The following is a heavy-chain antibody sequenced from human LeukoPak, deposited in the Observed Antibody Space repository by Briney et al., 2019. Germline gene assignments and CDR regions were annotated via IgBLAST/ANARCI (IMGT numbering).Heavy chain of an antibody. CDR3: ARLWFGELSPDY. CDR2: ISAYNGNT. Sequence: ASVKVSCKASGYTFTSYGISCVRQAPGQGLEWMGWISAYNGNTNYAQKLQGRVTMTTDTSTSTAYMELRSLRSDDTAVYYCARLWFGELSPDYWGQGTLVTVSS. CDR1: GYTFTSYG. J-gene: IGHJ4*02. D-gene: IGHD3-10*01. V-gene: IGHV1-18*01.